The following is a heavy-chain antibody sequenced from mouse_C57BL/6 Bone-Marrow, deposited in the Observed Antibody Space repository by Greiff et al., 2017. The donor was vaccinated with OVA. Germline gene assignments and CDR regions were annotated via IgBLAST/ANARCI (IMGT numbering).Heavy chain of an antibody. J-gene: IGHJ2*01. CDR2: IYPRSGNT. V-gene: IGHV1-81*01. CDR3: ADGNFDY. CDR1: GYTFTSYW. D-gene: IGHD2-1*01. Sequence: VQLQQSGAELARPGASVKLSCKASGYTFTSYWMSWVKQRPGQGLEWIGEIYPRSGNTHYNEKFKGKATLTADKSSSTAYMQLRSLTSEDSAVCVLADGNFDYWGQGTTLTVSA.